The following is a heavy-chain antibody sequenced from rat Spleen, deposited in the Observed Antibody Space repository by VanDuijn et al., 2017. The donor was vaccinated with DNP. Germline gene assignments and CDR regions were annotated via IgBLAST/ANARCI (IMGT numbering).Heavy chain of an antibody. CDR2: ISSGGGDT. V-gene: IGHV5-25*01. D-gene: IGHD1-4*01. J-gene: IGHJ2*01. Sequence: EVQLVESGGGLVQPGRSLKLSCAASGFTFSSFPMAWVRQAPKKGLEWVASISSGGGDTYYRDSVKGRFIISRNNARSTLYLQMDSLRSDDTATYYCAGRPPPTRGPFDYWGQGIMVTVSS. CDR3: AGRPPPTRGPFDY. CDR1: GFTFSSFP.